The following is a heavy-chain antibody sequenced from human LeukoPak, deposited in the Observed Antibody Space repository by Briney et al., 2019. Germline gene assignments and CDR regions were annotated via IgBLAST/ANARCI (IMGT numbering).Heavy chain of an antibody. J-gene: IGHJ4*02. D-gene: IGHD1-1*01. CDR2: IFHDGTT. Sequence: SETLSLTCTVSGGSINSPNSYWGWIRQPPGKGLEWIGSIFHDGTTYYSPSPKSRVTVSVDTSLNQFSLNLMSMTAADTAVYYCARRVVAGTTVDFWGQGKLVTVSS. CDR3: ARRVVAGTTVDF. V-gene: IGHV4-39*01. CDR1: GGSINSPNSY.